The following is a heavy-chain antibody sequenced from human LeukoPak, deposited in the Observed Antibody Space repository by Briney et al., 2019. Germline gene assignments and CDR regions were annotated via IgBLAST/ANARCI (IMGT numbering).Heavy chain of an antibody. CDR3: ARETSQKGAHYMDV. D-gene: IGHD3-16*01. Sequence: SETLSLTCTVSGGSISSYYWSWIRQPAGKGLEWIGYIYYSGSTNYKSSLKSRVTISVDTSKNQFSLKLSSVTAADTAVYYCARETSQKGAHYMDVWGKGTTVTISS. J-gene: IGHJ6*03. CDR1: GGSISSYY. CDR2: IYYSGST. V-gene: IGHV4-59*01.